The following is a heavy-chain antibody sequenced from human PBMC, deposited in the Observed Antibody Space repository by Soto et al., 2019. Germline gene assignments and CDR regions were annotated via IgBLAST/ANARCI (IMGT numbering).Heavy chain of an antibody. Sequence: PGGSLRLSCAASGFTVCSYWMSWVRQAPGKGLEWVANIKQDGSEKYYVDSVKGRFTISRDNAKNSLYLQMNSLRAEDTAVYYCAKTPSYGDYGFDYWGQGTLVTVSS. D-gene: IGHD4-17*01. J-gene: IGHJ4*02. CDR1: GFTVCSYW. V-gene: IGHV3-7*01. CDR2: IKQDGSEK. CDR3: AKTPSYGDYGFDY.